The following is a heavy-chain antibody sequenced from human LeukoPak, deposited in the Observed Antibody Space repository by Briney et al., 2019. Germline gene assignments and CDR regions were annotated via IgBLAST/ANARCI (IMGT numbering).Heavy chain of an antibody. V-gene: IGHV3-30*02. CDR3: ANGHDTMVRGAPPSFYFDY. CDR1: GFTFSSYG. CDR2: IQYDGSNK. Sequence: GGSLRLSCAASGFTFSSYGMHWVRQAPGKGLEWVAFIQYDGSNKYYADSVKGRFTISRDNSKNTLYLQMNSLRAEDTAVYYCANGHDTMVRGAPPSFYFDYWGQGTLVTVSS. J-gene: IGHJ4*02. D-gene: IGHD3-10*01.